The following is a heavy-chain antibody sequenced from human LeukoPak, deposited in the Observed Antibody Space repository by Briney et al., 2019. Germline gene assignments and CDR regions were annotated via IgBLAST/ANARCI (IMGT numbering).Heavy chain of an antibody. V-gene: IGHV1-2*02. CDR2: IKPNSSGR. CDR3: YGGGASELAIDF. CDR1: GYPFSGNY. D-gene: IGHD1-26*01. Sequence: ASVNVSCKPSGYPFSGNYLNWMRHAPGQGQELMGWIKPNSSGRTYSQTSQGRLTITRDTTISTVYMELQRLTSDDTAVAYCYGGGASELAIDFWGQGTLISASS. J-gene: IGHJ4*02.